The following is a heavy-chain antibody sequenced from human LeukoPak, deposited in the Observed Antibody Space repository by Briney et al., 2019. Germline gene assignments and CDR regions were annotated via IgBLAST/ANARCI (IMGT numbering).Heavy chain of an antibody. CDR3: ARFYYDSSGRFDY. J-gene: IGHJ4*02. CDR2: IYYSGST. D-gene: IGHD3-22*01. Sequence: SETLSLTCTVSGGSISSYYWSGIRQPPGKGLEWIGYIYYSGSTNYNPSLKSRVTISVDTSKNQFSLKLSSVTAADTAVYYCARFYYDSSGRFDYWGQGTLVTVSS. V-gene: IGHV4-59*01. CDR1: GGSISSYY.